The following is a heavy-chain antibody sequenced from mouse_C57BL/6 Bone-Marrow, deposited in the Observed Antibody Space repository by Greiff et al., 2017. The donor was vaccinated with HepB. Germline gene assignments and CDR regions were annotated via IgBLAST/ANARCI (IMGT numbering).Heavy chain of an antibody. V-gene: IGHV1-69*01. J-gene: IGHJ1*03. CDR2: IDPSDSYT. D-gene: IGHD1-1*01. Sequence: VQLQQPGAELVMPGASVKLSCKASGYTFTSYWMHWVKQRPGQGLEWIGEIDPSDSYTNYNQKFKGKSTLTVDKSSSTAYRQLSSLTSEDSAVYYCARGSSYVWYFDVWGTGTTVTVSS. CDR1: GYTFTSYW. CDR3: ARGSSYVWYFDV.